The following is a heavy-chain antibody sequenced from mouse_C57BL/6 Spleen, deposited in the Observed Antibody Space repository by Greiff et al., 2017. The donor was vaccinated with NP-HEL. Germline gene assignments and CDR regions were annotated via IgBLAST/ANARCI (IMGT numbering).Heavy chain of an antibody. CDR1: GYTFTSYW. Sequence: QVQLKQPGAELVKPGASVKLSCKASGYTFTSYWMHWVKQRPGQGLEWIGMIHPNSGSTNYNEKFKSKATLTVDKSSSTAYMQLSSLTSEDSAVYYCARSKTAQATDYWGQGTSVTVSS. CDR3: ARSKTAQATDY. V-gene: IGHV1-64*01. D-gene: IGHD3-2*02. CDR2: IHPNSGST. J-gene: IGHJ4*01.